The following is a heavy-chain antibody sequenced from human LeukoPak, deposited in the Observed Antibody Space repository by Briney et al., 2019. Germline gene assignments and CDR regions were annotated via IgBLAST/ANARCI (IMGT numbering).Heavy chain of an antibody. CDR3: AGHYCSGGSCYSGTVDY. V-gene: IGHV4-39*01. CDR1: GGSISSSSYY. J-gene: IGHJ4*02. Sequence: SETLSLTCTVSGGSISSSSYYWGWIRQPPGKGLEWIGSIYYSGSTYYNPSLKSRVTISVDTSKNQFSLKLSSVTAADTAVYYCAGHYCSGGSCYSGTVDYWGQGTLVTVSS. D-gene: IGHD2-15*01. CDR2: IYYSGST.